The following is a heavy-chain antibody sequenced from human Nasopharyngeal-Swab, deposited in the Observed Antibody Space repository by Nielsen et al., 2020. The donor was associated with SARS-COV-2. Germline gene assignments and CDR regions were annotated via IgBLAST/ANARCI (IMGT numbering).Heavy chain of an antibody. Sequence: WIRQPPGKGLEWIGYIYYSGSTYYNPSLKSRVTISVDTSKNQFSLKLSSVTAADTAVEDWARNEGEQGKMDVWGKGTTVTVFS. D-gene: IGHD7-27*01. J-gene: IGHJ6*04. CDR3: ARNEGEQGKMDV. CDR2: IYYSGST. V-gene: IGHV4-31*02.